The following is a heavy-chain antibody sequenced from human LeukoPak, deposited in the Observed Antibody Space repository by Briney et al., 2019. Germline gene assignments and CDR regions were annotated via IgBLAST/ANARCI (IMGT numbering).Heavy chain of an antibody. V-gene: IGHV4-34*01. J-gene: IGHJ3*02. CDR1: GGSFSGYY. Sequence: SETLSLTCAVYGGSFSGYYWSWIRQPPGKGLEWIGEINHSGSTNYKPSLKSRVTISVDTSKNQFSLKLSSVTAADTAVYYCARAITMVRGALSHDAFDIWGQGTMVTVSS. CDR2: INHSGST. D-gene: IGHD3-10*01. CDR3: ARAITMVRGALSHDAFDI.